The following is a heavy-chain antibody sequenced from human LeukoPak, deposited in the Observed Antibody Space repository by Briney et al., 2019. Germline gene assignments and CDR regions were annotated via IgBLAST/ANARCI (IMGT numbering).Heavy chain of an antibody. J-gene: IGHJ5*02. Sequence: PSETLSLTCTVSGGSISSNSYYCTWVRHHPGKGLEWIGSIYYSGTTYYNPSPKSRLTISLDTSKNQFSLKLTSVTAADTAIYYCATGGFGPLEAWGQGMLVTVSS. D-gene: IGHD3-10*01. V-gene: IGHV4-31*03. CDR2: IYYSGTT. CDR1: GGSISSNSYY. CDR3: ATGGFGPLEA.